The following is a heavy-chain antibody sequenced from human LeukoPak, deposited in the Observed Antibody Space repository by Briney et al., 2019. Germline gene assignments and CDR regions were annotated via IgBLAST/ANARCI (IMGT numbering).Heavy chain of an antibody. D-gene: IGHD3-16*02. CDR2: ISGSGGST. J-gene: IGHJ4*02. Sequence: PPGGSLRLSCAASGFTFSSYAMSWVRQAPGKWLEWVSAISGSGGSTYCADSVKGRFTISRDNSKNTLYLQMNSLRAEDTAVYYCAKIPMITFGGVIYYFDYWGQGTLVTVSS. CDR3: AKIPMITFGGVIYYFDY. CDR1: GFTFSSYA. V-gene: IGHV3-23*01.